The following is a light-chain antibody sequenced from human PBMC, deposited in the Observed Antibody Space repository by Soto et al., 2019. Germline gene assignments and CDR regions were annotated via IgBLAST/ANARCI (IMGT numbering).Light chain of an antibody. CDR3: QHYANSPDT. CDR2: GAS. Sequence: EIVLTQSPGTLSLSPGESAALSCRASESITNTYLAWYQQKPGEAPRLLIHGASNRATGIPDRFYGSGSGTDFTLTISRLEPEDFAVYYCQHYANSPDTFGQGTKLEI. V-gene: IGKV3-20*01. J-gene: IGKJ2*01. CDR1: ESITNTY.